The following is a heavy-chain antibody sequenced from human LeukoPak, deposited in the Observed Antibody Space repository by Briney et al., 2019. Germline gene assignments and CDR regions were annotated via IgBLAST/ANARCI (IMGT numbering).Heavy chain of an antibody. J-gene: IGHJ5*02. V-gene: IGHV1-2*02. CDR2: INPNSGGT. CDR3: ARAAVTTGSTETFDP. Sequence: ASVKVSCKASGGTFSSYAISWVRQAPGQGLEWMGWINPNSGGTNYAQKFQGRVSLTRGTSINTAYMELSSLRSDDTAVYYCARAAVTTGSTETFDPWGQGTLVTVSS. CDR1: GGTFSSYA. D-gene: IGHD1-1*01.